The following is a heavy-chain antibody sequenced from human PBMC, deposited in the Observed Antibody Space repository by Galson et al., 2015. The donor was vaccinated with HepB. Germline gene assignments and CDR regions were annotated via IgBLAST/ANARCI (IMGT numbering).Heavy chain of an antibody. CDR2: INWNGGST. CDR1: GFTFDDYG. J-gene: IGHJ4*02. D-gene: IGHD2-2*01. Sequence: SLRLSCAASGFTFDDYGMSWVRQAPGKGLEWVSGINWNGGSTGYADSVKGRFTISRDNAKNSLYLQMNSLRAEDTAVYYCARQISKVKRDIVVVPAATYYFDYWGQGTLVTVSS. V-gene: IGHV3-20*04. CDR3: ARQISKVKRDIVVVPAATYYFDY.